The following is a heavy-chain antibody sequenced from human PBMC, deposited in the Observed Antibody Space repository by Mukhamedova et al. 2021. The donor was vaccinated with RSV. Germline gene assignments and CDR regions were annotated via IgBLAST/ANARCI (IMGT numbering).Heavy chain of an antibody. Sequence: MSWIRQAPGKGLEWVSYISSSSSHTNYADSVKGRFTISRDNAKNSLYLQINSLRVEDTAVYYCVRWSVLDCGGGISSPNYYYGMDV. CDR2: ISSSSSHT. CDR3: VRWSVLDCGGGISSPNYYYGMDV. V-gene: IGHV3-11*03. D-gene: IGHD2-21*01. J-gene: IGHJ6*01.